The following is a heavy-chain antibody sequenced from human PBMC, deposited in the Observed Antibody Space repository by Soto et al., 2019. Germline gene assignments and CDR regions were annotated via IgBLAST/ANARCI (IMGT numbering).Heavy chain of an antibody. CDR2: ISYIGST. V-gene: IGHV4-31*01. J-gene: IGHJ4*02. Sequence: QVQLQESGPGLVKPSQTLSLTCTVSGASINSGSYYWSWIRQHPGRGLEWIGYISYIGSTYYNPSLKSQVTVSFDTSKNQLSLKLSSVTAADTAVYYCARELNGDYIDYWGQGTLVTVSS. CDR3: ARELNGDYIDY. D-gene: IGHD4-17*01. CDR1: GASINSGSYY.